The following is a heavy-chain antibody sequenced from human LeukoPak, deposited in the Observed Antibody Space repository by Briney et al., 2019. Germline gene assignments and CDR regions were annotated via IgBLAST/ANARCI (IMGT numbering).Heavy chain of an antibody. V-gene: IGHV3-21*01. CDR2: ISSSSSYI. Sequence: GGSLRHSCAASGFPFSSYSMNWVRQAPGKGLEWGSSISSSSSYIYYADSVKGRFTISRDNAKNSQYLQMNSLRAEDTAVYYCARDHDSGNPVEEGFDIWGQGTMVTVSS. J-gene: IGHJ3*02. D-gene: IGHD4-23*01. CDR3: ARDHDSGNPVEEGFDI. CDR1: GFPFSSYS.